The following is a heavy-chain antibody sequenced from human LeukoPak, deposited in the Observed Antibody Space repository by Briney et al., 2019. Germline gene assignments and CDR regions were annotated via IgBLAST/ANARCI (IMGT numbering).Heavy chain of an antibody. V-gene: IGHV3-48*03. CDR1: GFTFSSYE. J-gene: IGHJ4*02. CDR2: ISSSGSTI. D-gene: IGHD5-18*01. Sequence: GGSLRLSCAASGFTFSSYETNWVRQAPGKGLEWVSYISSSGSTIYYADSVKGRFTISRDNAKNSLYLQMNSLRAEDMAVYYCARDRWGYSYGGDWGQGTLVTVSS. CDR3: ARDRWGYSYGGD.